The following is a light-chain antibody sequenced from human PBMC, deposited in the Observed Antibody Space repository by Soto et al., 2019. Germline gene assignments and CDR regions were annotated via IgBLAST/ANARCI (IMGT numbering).Light chain of an antibody. Sequence: DIQMTQSPSSLSASVGDRVTITCRASQSIVTYLNWYLQKPGKAPKLLIYAASNLQSGVPSRFSGSGSGTDFTLTITSLHPEDSATYFCQHSYSTPPWTFGQGTKVEIK. J-gene: IGKJ1*01. V-gene: IGKV1-39*01. CDR1: QSIVTY. CDR3: QHSYSTPPWT. CDR2: AAS.